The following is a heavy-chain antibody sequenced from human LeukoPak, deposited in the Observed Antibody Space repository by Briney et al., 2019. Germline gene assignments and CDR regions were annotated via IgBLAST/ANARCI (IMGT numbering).Heavy chain of an antibody. J-gene: IGHJ4*02. CDR2: ISSSSSYT. Sequence: GGSLRLSCAASGFTFSDYYMSWIRQAPGKGLEWVSYISSSSSYTNYADSVKGRFTIFRDNAENSLYLQMNSLRAEDTAVYYCASNVAGKGDYWGQGTLVTVSS. D-gene: IGHD6-19*01. V-gene: IGHV3-11*06. CDR1: GFTFSDYY. CDR3: ASNVAGKGDY.